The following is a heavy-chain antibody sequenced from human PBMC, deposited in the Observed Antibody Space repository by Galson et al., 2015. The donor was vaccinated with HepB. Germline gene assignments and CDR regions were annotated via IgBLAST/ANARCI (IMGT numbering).Heavy chain of an antibody. J-gene: IGHJ6*02. CDR2: ISYDSSNK. CDR3: ARDSGAYCGGDCYSYYYYYYGLDV. CDR1: GFSFGSHA. V-gene: IGHV3-30*07. D-gene: IGHD2-21*02. Sequence: SLRLSCAASGFSFGSHAVHWVRQAPGKGLEWLAVISYDSSNKFYANSVRGRCTVSRDNAKNSLYLQMNSLRAEDTAVYYCARDSGAYCGGDCYSYYYYYYGLDVWGQGTTVTVSS.